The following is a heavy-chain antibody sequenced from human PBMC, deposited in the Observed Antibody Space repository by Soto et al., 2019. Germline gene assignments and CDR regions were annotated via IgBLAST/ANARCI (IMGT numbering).Heavy chain of an antibody. CDR3: ARGGYYDSSGARNYYFYGMNV. CDR1: GYTFSSYG. D-gene: IGHD3-22*01. Sequence: QVQLVQSGAEVKKPGASVKVSCKASGYTFSSYGINWVRQAPGQGLEWLGWVSPYDGYTHYAQILQGRVSMTTDTSTKXAXMXMRSLRSDDTAMYYCARGGYYDSSGARNYYFYGMNVWGQGTTVTVSS. V-gene: IGHV1-18*04. CDR2: VSPYDGYT. J-gene: IGHJ6*02.